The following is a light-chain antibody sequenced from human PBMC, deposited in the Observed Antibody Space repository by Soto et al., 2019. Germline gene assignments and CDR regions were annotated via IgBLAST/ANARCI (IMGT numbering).Light chain of an antibody. CDR3: QQYDSYWT. Sequence: DIQMRKSRSTLSSCVGDIFAISCRASQSISSWLAGYQQKPGKAPQLLIYKASTLESGVPSRFSGSGSGTDFTLTTSTLQPDDFATYYCQQYDSYWTFGQGTKVDI. CDR1: QSISSW. J-gene: IGKJ1*01. CDR2: KAS. V-gene: IGKV1-5*03.